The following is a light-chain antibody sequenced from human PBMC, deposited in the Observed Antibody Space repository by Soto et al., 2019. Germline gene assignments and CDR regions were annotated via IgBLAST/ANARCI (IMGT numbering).Light chain of an antibody. CDR2: DAS. V-gene: IGKV3-11*01. Sequence: NMWTQAAPAVCFPEGKRGTLSSSASQSFSSYLAWYQPKPGQAPMLHIYDASNSATRITARFSGSGSGTDLTLTIRSLEPEDFAVYYCQQYGTSGTFGQGTKVDIK. CDR3: QQYGTSGT. CDR1: QSFSSY. J-gene: IGKJ1*01.